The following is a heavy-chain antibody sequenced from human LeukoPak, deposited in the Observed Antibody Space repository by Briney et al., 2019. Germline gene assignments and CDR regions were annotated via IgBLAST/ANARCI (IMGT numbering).Heavy chain of an antibody. CDR1: GFTFSSYA. Sequence: PGRSLRLSCAASGFTFSSYAMHWVRQAPGKGLEWVAVISYDGSNKYYADSVKGRFTISRDNAKNSLYLQMNSLRAEDTAVYYCASASFGGKSIHYWGQGTLVTVSS. D-gene: IGHD4-23*01. CDR3: ASASFGGKSIHY. CDR2: ISYDGSNK. J-gene: IGHJ4*02. V-gene: IGHV3-30-3*01.